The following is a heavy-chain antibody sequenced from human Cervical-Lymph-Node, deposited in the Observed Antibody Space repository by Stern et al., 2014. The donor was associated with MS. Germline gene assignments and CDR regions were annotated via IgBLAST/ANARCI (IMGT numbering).Heavy chain of an antibody. V-gene: IGHV3-11*01. CDR2: ISSSGDTI. J-gene: IGHJ3*02. CDR1: GFTFSDSY. Sequence: VQLVESGGGLVKPGGSLRLSCAVSGFTFSDSYMTLIRMTPGQGLELVSYISSSGDTIKYEEAVKGRFTVSRDNAKNSLSLQMSSLRVEDTAVYYCVRGWEPRQDGPSGHDYDAFDIWGQGTMVTVSS. CDR3: VRGWEPRQDGPSGHDYDAFDI. D-gene: IGHD5-12*01.